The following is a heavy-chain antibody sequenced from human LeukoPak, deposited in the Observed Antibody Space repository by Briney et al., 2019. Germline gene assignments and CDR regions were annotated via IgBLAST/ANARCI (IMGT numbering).Heavy chain of an antibody. CDR2: IYCSGST. J-gene: IGHJ4*02. D-gene: IGHD3-22*01. V-gene: IGHV4-39*01. CDR3: ARHPTPLRYYYDSSGYYYFDY. CDR1: GGSISSSSYY. Sequence: SETLSLTCTVSGGSISSSSYYWGWIRQPPGKGLEWVGSIYCSGSTYYDPSLKSRVTISVDTSKNQFSLKLSSVTAADTAVYYCARHPTPLRYYYDSSGYYYFDYWGQGTLVTVSS.